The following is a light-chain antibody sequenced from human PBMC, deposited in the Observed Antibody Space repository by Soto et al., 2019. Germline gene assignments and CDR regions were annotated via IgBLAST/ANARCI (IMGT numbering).Light chain of an antibody. CDR2: WAS. CDR3: QQYYSTPLT. V-gene: IGKV4-1*01. CDR1: QSVLYSSNNKNY. Sequence: DIVMTQSPDSLAVSLGERATINCKSSQSVLYSSNNKNYLAWYQQKPGQPPKLLIYWASTLESGVPDRFSGSGSGTDFTLTSSSLQAEDVAVYYCQQYYSTPLTFGGGNKVEIK. J-gene: IGKJ4*01.